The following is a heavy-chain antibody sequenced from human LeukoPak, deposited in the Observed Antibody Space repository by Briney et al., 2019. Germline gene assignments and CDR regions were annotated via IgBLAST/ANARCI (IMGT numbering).Heavy chain of an antibody. D-gene: IGHD1-14*01. Sequence: ASVKVSCKASGYTFTSHDINWVRQATGQGLEWMGWMSPNSGDTGYAQKFQGRVTMTSDSSISTAYMELSSLRSEDTAVYYCATERLNHYYYGMDVWGQGTTVTVSS. CDR1: GYTFTSHD. CDR3: ATERLNHYYYGMDV. J-gene: IGHJ6*02. V-gene: IGHV1-8*01. CDR2: MSPNSGDT.